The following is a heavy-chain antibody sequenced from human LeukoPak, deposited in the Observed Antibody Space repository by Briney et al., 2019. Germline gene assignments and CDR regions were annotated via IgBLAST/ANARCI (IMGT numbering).Heavy chain of an antibody. Sequence: PSETLSLTCTVSGGSISTYYWSWIRQPPGKGLEWIGYIYYSGSTNYNPSLKSRVTILVDTSKNQFSLKLSSVTAADTAVYYCAGGGSVPVPYYFDYWGQGTLVTVSS. J-gene: IGHJ4*02. CDR2: IYYSGST. CDR1: GGSISTYY. D-gene: IGHD3-10*01. V-gene: IGHV4-59*12. CDR3: AGGGSVPVPYYFDY.